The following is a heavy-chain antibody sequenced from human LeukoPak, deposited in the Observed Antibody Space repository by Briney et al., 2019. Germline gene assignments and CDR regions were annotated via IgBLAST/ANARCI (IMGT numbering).Heavy chain of an antibody. CDR2: VRGSGSDT. CDR3: AKTSRRYSGYDSPFDY. J-gene: IGHJ4*02. V-gene: IGHV3-23*01. Sequence: GGSLRLSCAASGFTFSTYAMSWVRQAPGKGLEWVSAVRGSGSDTYYADYVKGRFTISRDNSKNTLYLQMNSLRAEDTAIYYCAKTSRRYSGYDSPFDYWGQGTLVTVSS. CDR1: GFTFSTYA. D-gene: IGHD5-12*01.